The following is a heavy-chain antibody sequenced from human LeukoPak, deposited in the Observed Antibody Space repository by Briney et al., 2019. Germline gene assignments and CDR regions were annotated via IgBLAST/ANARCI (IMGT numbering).Heavy chain of an antibody. V-gene: IGHV3-7*01. D-gene: IGHD3-22*01. Sequence: GGSLRLSCVASGFTFSSTWMSWVRQAPGKGLEWVAVIRKDGGEKYYLDSVKGRFTISRDNAKNTLYLQMNSLRAEDTAVYYCARDRNYYDSSGYDAFDIWGQGTMVTVSS. J-gene: IGHJ3*02. CDR1: GFTFSSTW. CDR3: ARDRNYYDSSGYDAFDI. CDR2: IRKDGGEK.